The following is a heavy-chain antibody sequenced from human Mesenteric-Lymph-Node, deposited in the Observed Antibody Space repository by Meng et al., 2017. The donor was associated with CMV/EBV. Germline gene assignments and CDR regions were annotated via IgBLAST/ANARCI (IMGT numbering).Heavy chain of an antibody. V-gene: IGHV3-11*01. D-gene: IGHD3-10*01. Sequence: GGSLRLSCAAFGFSFRDYYMTWIRQAPGKGLEWISYISSSGSTIQYAASLKGRFTISRDNAKKSLYLQMSSLRADDTAVYYCARERGAGYYYYGMDVWGQGTTVTVSS. J-gene: IGHJ6*02. CDR2: ISSSGSTI. CDR1: GFSFRDYY. CDR3: ARERGAGYYYYGMDV.